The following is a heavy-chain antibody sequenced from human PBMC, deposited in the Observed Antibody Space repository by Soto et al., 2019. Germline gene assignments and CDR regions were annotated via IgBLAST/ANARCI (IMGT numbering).Heavy chain of an antibody. Sequence: QVHLQQWGAGLLKPSETLSLTCALYGGSFDGYYWSWIRQSPGKGLEWIGKIHHSGSTKYNPSLKSRVSLSVDTSTKQFSLKLTSMTAADRGVYYCARGVDSWSGYLFWGQGTPVTVSS. J-gene: IGHJ4*02. V-gene: IGHV4-34*01. D-gene: IGHD3-3*01. CDR3: ARGVDSWSGYLF. CDR1: GGSFDGYY. CDR2: IHHSGST.